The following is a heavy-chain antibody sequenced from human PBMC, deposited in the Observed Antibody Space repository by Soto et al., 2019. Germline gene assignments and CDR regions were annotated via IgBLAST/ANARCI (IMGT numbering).Heavy chain of an antibody. D-gene: IGHD5-12*01. J-gene: IGHJ6*02. CDR1: GGTFSSYA. CDR3: ARYSGYDMPHYYYYYGMDV. V-gene: IGHV1-69*13. CDR2: IIPIFGTA. Sequence: SVKVSCKASGGTFSSYAISWVRQAPGQGLEWMGGIIPIFGTANYAQKFQGRVTITADESTSTAYMELSSLRSEDTAVYYCARYSGYDMPHYYYYYGMDVWGQGTTVTVSS.